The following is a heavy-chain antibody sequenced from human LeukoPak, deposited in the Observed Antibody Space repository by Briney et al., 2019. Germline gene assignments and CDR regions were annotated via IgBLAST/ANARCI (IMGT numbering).Heavy chain of an antibody. CDR2: ISYDVGKK. CDR3: ARANWNGPNWFVP. D-gene: IGHD1-1*01. CDR1: GFTFSSYG. Sequence: SLRLSCAVAGFTFSSYGMHWVRQAPGKGLEWVAVISYDVGKKYYADPGKGRFTISRDNSKNTLYLQMNSLRAEDTPVYYCARANWNGPNWFVPWGQGALVTASS. V-gene: IGHV3-30*03. J-gene: IGHJ5*02.